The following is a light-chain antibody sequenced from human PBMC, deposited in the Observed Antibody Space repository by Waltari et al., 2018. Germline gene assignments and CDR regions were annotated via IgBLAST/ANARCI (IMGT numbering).Light chain of an antibody. V-gene: IGKV1D-12*01. CDR1: QGISSS. CDR3: QQDNSFPVT. J-gene: IGKJ4*01. CDR2: GAS. Sequence: DIEMTQSPSTVSSSVGERATITCRASQGISSSLAWYQQKPGQAPKLLIYGASSWHSGVPSRFSGSGSGTDFTLTISSLQPEDFAAYYCQQDNSFPVTFGGGTKVEIK.